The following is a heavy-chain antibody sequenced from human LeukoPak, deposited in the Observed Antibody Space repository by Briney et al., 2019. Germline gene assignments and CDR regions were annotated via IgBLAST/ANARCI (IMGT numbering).Heavy chain of an antibody. Sequence: ASVKVSCKASGYTFTGYYMHWVRQAPGQGLEWMGWINPNSGGTNYAQKFQGRVTMTRDTSISTAYMELSRLRSDDTAVYYCARVMYYYDSSGYSSFDYWGQGTLVTVSS. J-gene: IGHJ4*02. D-gene: IGHD3-22*01. CDR3: ARVMYYYDSSGYSSFDY. CDR2: INPNSGGT. CDR1: GYTFTGYY. V-gene: IGHV1-2*02.